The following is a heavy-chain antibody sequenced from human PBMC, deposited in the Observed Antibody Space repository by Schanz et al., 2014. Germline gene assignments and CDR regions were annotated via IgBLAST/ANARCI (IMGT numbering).Heavy chain of an antibody. J-gene: IGHJ3*02. V-gene: IGHV3-23*03. CDR3: AKGRFGELSAFDI. CDR1: GFTFENYA. Sequence: EVQLVQSGGGLVQPGGSLRLSCAASGFTFENYALTWVRQVPGKGLEWVSFVHPGGSTYYPDSVKGRFTISRDSSKNTLYLQMNSLRPEDTAIYYCAKGRFGELSAFDIWGQGTMVTVSS. CDR2: VHPGGST. D-gene: IGHD3-10*01.